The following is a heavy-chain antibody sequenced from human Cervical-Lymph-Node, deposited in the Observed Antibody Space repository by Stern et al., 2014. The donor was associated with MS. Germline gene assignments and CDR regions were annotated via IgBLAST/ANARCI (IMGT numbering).Heavy chain of an antibody. CDR2: FDPEDGET. CDR3: AGMVRDDWYFDL. V-gene: IGHV1-24*01. Sequence: VQLVQSGAEVKKPGASVKVSCKVSGYTLTELSMHWVRQAPGKGLEGMGGFDPEDGETIYAQKFKGRVTMTEDTSTDTAYMELSSLRSEYTAVYYCAGMVRDDWYFDLWGRGTLVTVSS. CDR1: GYTLTELS. J-gene: IGHJ2*01. D-gene: IGHD3-10*01.